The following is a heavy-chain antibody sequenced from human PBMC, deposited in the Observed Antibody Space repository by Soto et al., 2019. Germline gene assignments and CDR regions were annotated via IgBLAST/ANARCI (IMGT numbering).Heavy chain of an antibody. CDR3: ARAVLNYYDSSGYYIYYYYGMDV. D-gene: IGHD3-22*01. CDR1: GYTFTSYG. V-gene: IGHV1-18*01. Sequence: ASVKVSCKASGYTFTSYGISWVRQAPGQGLEWMGWISAYNGNTNYAQKLQGRVTMTTDTSTSTAYMELRSLRSDDTAVYYCARAVLNYYDSSGYYIYYYYGMDVWGQGTTVTVSS. J-gene: IGHJ6*02. CDR2: ISAYNGNT.